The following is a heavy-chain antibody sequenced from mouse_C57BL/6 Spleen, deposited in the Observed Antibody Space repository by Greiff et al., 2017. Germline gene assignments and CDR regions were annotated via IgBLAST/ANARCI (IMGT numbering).Heavy chain of an antibody. Sequence: VQLQQSGPELVKPGASVKISCKASGYAFSSSWMNWVKQRPGKGLEWIGRIYPGDGDTNYNGKFKGKATLTADKSSSTAYMQLSSLTSDDSAVYFCARGYGSSYVDYFDYWGQGTTLTVSS. D-gene: IGHD1-1*01. V-gene: IGHV1-82*01. CDR1: GYAFSSSW. CDR3: ARGYGSSYVDYFDY. CDR2: IYPGDGDT. J-gene: IGHJ2*01.